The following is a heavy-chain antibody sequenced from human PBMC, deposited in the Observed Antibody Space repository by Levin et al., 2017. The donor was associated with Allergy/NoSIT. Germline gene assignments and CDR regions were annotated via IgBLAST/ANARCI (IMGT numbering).Heavy chain of an antibody. CDR1: GGSISSDSYY. CDR2: IHYSGST. J-gene: IGHJ4*02. D-gene: IGHD3-9*01. CDR3: ARSYFDILTGYYFDS. V-gene: IGHV4-39*01. Sequence: PSETLSLQCTVSGGSISSDSYYWDWIRQSPGTGLEWIGSIHYSGSTDYNPSLKNRIIIFGDTSKNQFSLTLSSVTATDTAMYYCARSYFDILTGYYFDSWGQGTLVTVST.